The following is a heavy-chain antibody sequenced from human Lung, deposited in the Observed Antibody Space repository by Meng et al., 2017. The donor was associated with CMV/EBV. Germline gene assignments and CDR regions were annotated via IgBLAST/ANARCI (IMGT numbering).Heavy chain of an antibody. Sequence: SETLSLXXAVYGGSFSGYDWSWIRQSPGKGLEWIGEINHRGSTNYNPSLKSRLTISVDTSKNQFSLKLNSVTAADTAVYYCARGSTSVTMIVVVITAASLAYDSWGQGXLVTVSS. CDR3: ARGSTSVTMIVVVITAASLAYDS. D-gene: IGHD3-22*01. CDR1: GGSFSGYD. V-gene: IGHV4-34*01. J-gene: IGHJ4*02. CDR2: INHRGST.